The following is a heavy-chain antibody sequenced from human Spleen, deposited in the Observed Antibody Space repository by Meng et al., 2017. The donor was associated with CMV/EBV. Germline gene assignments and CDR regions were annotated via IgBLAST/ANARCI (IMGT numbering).Heavy chain of an antibody. J-gene: IGHJ4*02. CDR2: IKQDASER. CDR3: ARVRTALATHDY. Sequence: GGSLRLSCAVSGFTLSRYWMTWVRQAPGKGLEWVANIKQDASERYYVDSVKGRFTISRDNAKNSLYLQMNSLRVEDTAMYYCARVRTALATHDYWGQGTLVTVSS. D-gene: IGHD5-24*01. V-gene: IGHV3-7*01. CDR1: GFTLSRYW.